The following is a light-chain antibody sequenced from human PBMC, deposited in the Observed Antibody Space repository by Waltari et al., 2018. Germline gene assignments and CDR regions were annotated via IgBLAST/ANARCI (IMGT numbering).Light chain of an antibody. CDR2: RAA. J-gene: IGKJ1*01. V-gene: IGKV1-5*01. CDR1: QNIRVF. CDR3: QQYNGYFTWT. Sequence: DVQMTQSPSTLSASVGDRVTITCRASQNIRVFLAWYQQRPGNAPSLLIFRAATLQTGVPARVSGSGSGTEFTLTISSLQPDEFATYFCQQYNGYFTWTFGEGTKVEIK.